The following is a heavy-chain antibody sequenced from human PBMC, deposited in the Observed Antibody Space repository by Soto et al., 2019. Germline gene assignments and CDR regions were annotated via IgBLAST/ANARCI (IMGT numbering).Heavy chain of an antibody. V-gene: IGHV4-59*08. Sequence: QVQLQESGPGLVKPSETLSLTCTVSGGSISSYYWSWIRQPPGKGLEWIGYIYYSGSTNYNPSLKSRVTISVDTSKNQFSLKLSSVTAADTAVNYCARRWGGGFDYWGQGTRVTVSS. CDR1: GGSISSYY. CDR3: ARRWGGGFDY. CDR2: IYYSGST. D-gene: IGHD3-16*01. J-gene: IGHJ4*02.